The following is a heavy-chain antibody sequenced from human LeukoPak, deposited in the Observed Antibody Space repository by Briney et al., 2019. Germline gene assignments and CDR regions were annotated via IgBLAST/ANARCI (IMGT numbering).Heavy chain of an antibody. CDR2: ISGSGGST. Sequence: GGSLRLSCAASGFTFSSYAMSWVRQAPGKGLEWVSAISGSGGSTYYADSVKGRFTISRDNSKNTLYLQMNSLRAEDTAVYYCAKDGGVWFGELLASPYYYYMDVWGKGTTVTVSS. CDR1: GFTFSSYA. V-gene: IGHV3-23*01. J-gene: IGHJ6*03. D-gene: IGHD3-10*01. CDR3: AKDGGVWFGELLASPYYYYMDV.